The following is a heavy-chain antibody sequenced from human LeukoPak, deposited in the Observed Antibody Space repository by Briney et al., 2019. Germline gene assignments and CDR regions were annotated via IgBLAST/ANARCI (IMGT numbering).Heavy chain of an antibody. D-gene: IGHD3-3*01. CDR1: GFTFDDYG. CDR2: INWNGGST. J-gene: IGHJ4*02. V-gene: IGHV3-20*04. Sequence: PGGSLRLSCAASGFTFDDYGMSWVRQAPGKGQEWVSGINWNGGSTGYADSVEGRFTISRDNAKNSLYLQMNSLRAEDTALYYCARSIFGVVISDYWGQGTLVTVSS. CDR3: ARSIFGVVISDY.